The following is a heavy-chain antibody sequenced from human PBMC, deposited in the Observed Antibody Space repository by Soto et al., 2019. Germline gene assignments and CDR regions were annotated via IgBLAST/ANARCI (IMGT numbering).Heavy chain of an antibody. Sequence: GESLKISCKGSGYSFTSYWIGWVRQMPGKGLEWMGIIYPGDSDTRYSPSFQGQVTISADKSISTAYLQWSSLKASDTAMYYCARFVRDFWSGYYTNYYYYGMDVWGQGTTVTVSS. CDR3: ARFVRDFWSGYYTNYYYYGMDV. CDR1: GYSFTSYW. V-gene: IGHV5-51*01. J-gene: IGHJ6*02. CDR2: IYPGDSDT. D-gene: IGHD3-3*01.